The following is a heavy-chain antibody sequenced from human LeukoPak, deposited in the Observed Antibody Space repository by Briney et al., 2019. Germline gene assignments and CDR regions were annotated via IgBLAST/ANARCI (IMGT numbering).Heavy chain of an antibody. J-gene: IGHJ3*02. V-gene: IGHV3-30*18. CDR2: ISYDGSIK. CDR3: AKSTRGSRWDAFDI. CDR1: GFTFG. D-gene: IGHD2-15*01. Sequence: PGRSLRLSCAASGFTFGIHWVRQAPGKGLEWVAFISYDGSIKYYADSVKGRFTISRDNSKNTLYLQMNSLRAEDTAVYYCAKSTRGSRWDAFDIWGQGTMVTVSS.